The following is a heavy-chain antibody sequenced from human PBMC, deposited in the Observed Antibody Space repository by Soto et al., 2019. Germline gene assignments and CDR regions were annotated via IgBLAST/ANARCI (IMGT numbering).Heavy chain of an antibody. J-gene: IGHJ4*02. CDR1: GGSISSGGYY. CDR3: ARVWGYGGNSRFDY. V-gene: IGHV4-31*03. Sequence: QVQLQESGPGLVKPSQTLSLTCTVSGGSISSGGYYWSWIRQHPGKGLELIGYIYYSGSTYYNPSLKSRVNISLDTAWNQFSLKLNSVTAADTAVYDCARVWGYGGNSRFDYWGQGTLVIDSS. CDR2: IYYSGST. D-gene: IGHD4-17*01.